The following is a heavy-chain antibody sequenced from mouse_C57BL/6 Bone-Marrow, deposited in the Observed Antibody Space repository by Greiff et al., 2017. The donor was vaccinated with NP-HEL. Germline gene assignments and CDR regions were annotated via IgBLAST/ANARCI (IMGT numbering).Heavy chain of an antibody. CDR1: GYTFTSYW. CDR3: GGYYCGSRGWYFDV. J-gene: IGHJ1*01. Sequence: QVQLQQPGADLVKPGASVKLSCKASGYTFTSYWMHWVKQRPGRGLEWIGRIDPSSGGTKFNEKFKTKATLTVDKPSSTAYMQLSSLTSEDSAVYYCGGYYCGSRGWYFDVGGSGTTVTVSA. D-gene: IGHD1-1*01. V-gene: IGHV1-72*01. CDR2: IDPSSGGT.